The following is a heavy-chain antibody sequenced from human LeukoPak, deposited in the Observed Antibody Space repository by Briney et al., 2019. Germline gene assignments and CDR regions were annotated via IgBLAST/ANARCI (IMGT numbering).Heavy chain of an antibody. Sequence: GGSLRLSCAASGFTVGSNYMSWVRQAPGKGLEWVSVIYSGGSTYYADSVKGRFTISRDNSKNTLYLQMNSLRAEDTAVYYCARFPIGSSSWNYWXQGTLVTVSX. CDR1: GFTVGSNY. CDR2: IYSGGST. J-gene: IGHJ4*02. D-gene: IGHD6-13*01. CDR3: ARFPIGSSSWNY. V-gene: IGHV3-66*01.